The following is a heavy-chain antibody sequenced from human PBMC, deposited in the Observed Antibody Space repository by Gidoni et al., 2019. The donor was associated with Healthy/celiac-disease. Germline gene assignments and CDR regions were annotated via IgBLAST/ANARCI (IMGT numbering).Heavy chain of an antibody. J-gene: IGHJ4*02. Sequence: QVQLVQSGAEVKKPGSSVTVSCKASGGTFSRYTISWVRQAPGQGLEWMGRIIPILGIANYAQKFQGRVTITADKSTSTAYMELSSLRSEDTAVYYCARDRGYCSGGSCLQFDYWGQGTLVTVSS. CDR2: IIPILGIA. CDR3: ARDRGYCSGGSCLQFDY. CDR1: GGTFSRYT. D-gene: IGHD2-15*01. V-gene: IGHV1-69*08.